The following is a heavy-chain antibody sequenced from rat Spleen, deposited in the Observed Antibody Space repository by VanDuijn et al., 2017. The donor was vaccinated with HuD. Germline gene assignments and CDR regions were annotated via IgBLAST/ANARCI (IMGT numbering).Heavy chain of an antibody. CDR1: GFTFSDYD. V-gene: IGHV5S13*01. Sequence: EVQLVESGGGLVQPGRSLKLSCAASGFTFSDYDMAWVRQAPTKGLEWIASISTGGDNTYYRDSVKGRFTISRDDTKNTQYLQMDSLGAEDTATFYCTRNGGLRNWFAYWGQGTLVTVSS. CDR2: ISTGGDNT. J-gene: IGHJ3*01. D-gene: IGHD1-11*01. CDR3: TRNGGLRNWFAY.